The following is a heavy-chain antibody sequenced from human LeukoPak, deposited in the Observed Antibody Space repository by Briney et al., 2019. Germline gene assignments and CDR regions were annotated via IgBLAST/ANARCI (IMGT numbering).Heavy chain of an antibody. CDR2: ISAYNGNT. Sequence: ASVKVSCKASGYIFTRYYIHWVRQAPGQGLEWMGWISAYNGNTNYAQKLQGRVTMTTDTSTSTAYMELRSLRSDDTAVYYCARMGIAAALYYYGMDVWGQGTTVTVSS. CDR3: ARMGIAAALYYYGMDV. J-gene: IGHJ6*02. D-gene: IGHD6-13*01. CDR1: GYIFTRYY. V-gene: IGHV1-18*04.